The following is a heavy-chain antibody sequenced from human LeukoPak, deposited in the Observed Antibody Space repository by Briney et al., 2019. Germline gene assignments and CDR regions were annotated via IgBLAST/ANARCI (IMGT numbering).Heavy chain of an antibody. J-gene: IGHJ5*02. V-gene: IGHV1-69*08. CDR3: VRRGYDYDWFDR. Sequence: SVKVSCKASGGTLSDYSISWVRQAPGQGLEWMVRIIPLLGTTHCAQNFQGRFTMTADKSTTSVYMELSSLRSEDRTVYYYVRRGYDYDWFDRWGQGTLVTVSS. D-gene: IGHD5-12*01. CDR1: GGTLSDYS. CDR2: IIPLLGTT.